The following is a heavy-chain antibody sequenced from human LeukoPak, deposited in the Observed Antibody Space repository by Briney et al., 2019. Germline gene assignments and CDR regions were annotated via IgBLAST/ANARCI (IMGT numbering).Heavy chain of an antibody. J-gene: IGHJ3*02. D-gene: IGHD3-9*01. CDR1: GFTFDDYG. Sequence: PGGSLRLSCAASGFTFDDYGMSWVRQAPGKGLEWVSGINWNGGSTGYADSVKGRFTISRDNAKNSLYLQMNSLRAEDTAVYYCAKDRGLRYFDWLSPDAFDIWGQGTMVTVSS. V-gene: IGHV3-20*04. CDR2: INWNGGST. CDR3: AKDRGLRYFDWLSPDAFDI.